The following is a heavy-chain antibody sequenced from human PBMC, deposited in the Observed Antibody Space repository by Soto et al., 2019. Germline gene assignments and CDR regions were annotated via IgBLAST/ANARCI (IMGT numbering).Heavy chain of an antibody. D-gene: IGHD2-15*01. CDR1: GFTFSSYS. J-gene: IGHJ2*01. Sequence: EVQLVESGGGLVQPGGSLRLSCAASGFTFSSYSMNWVRQAPGKGLEWVSYISSSSSNIYYADSVKGRFTISRDNAKNSLYLQMNSLRAEDTAVYYCARRVRCSGGSCYSDWYFDLWGRGTLVTVSS. V-gene: IGHV3-48*01. CDR2: ISSSSSNI. CDR3: ARRVRCSGGSCYSDWYFDL.